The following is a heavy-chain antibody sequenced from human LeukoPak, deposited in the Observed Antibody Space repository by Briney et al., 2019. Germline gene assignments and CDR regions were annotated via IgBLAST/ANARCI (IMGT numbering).Heavy chain of an antibody. Sequence: SQTLSLTCAVSGGSISSGGYSWSWIRQPPGKGLEWIGYIYHSGSTYYNPSLKSRVTISVDRSKNQFSPKLSSVTAADTAVYYCARDQKRGDYVSGGAFDIWGQGTMVTVSS. D-gene: IGHD4-17*01. CDR3: ARDQKRGDYVSGGAFDI. V-gene: IGHV4-30-2*01. J-gene: IGHJ3*02. CDR1: GGSISSGGYS. CDR2: IYHSGST.